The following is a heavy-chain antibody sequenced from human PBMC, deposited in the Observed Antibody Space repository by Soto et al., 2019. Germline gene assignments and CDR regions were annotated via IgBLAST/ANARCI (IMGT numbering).Heavy chain of an antibody. CDR1: AFTFSNYA. J-gene: IGHJ4*02. D-gene: IGHD2-8*01. Sequence: VQMLESGGGLVQPGGSLRLSCEASAFTFSNYAMSWVRQAPGKGLEWVSSIGGGGDDTYYADSVKGRFIISRDQSKNTLYLQMHSLRAEDTAVYFCAKERDNGADRYYFDDWGQGTLVTVSS. CDR3: AKERDNGADRYYFDD. CDR2: IGGGGDDT. V-gene: IGHV3-23*01.